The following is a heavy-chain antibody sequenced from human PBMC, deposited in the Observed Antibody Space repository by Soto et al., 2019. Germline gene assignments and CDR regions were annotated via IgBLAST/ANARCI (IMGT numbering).Heavy chain of an antibody. Sequence: QVQLVQSGAEVKKPGASVKVSCKASGYTFTGYYMHWVRQAPGQGLEWMGWINPNSGGTNYAQKFQGRVTMTRDTSISTAYMELSRLRSDDTAVYYCARDPGFYYGDYGPLDYYGMDVWGQGTTVTVSS. V-gene: IGHV1-2*02. CDR1: GYTFTGYY. J-gene: IGHJ6*02. CDR3: ARDPGFYYGDYGPLDYYGMDV. D-gene: IGHD4-17*01. CDR2: INPNSGGT.